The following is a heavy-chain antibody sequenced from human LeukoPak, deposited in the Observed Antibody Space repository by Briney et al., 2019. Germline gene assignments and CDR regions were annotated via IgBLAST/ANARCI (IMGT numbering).Heavy chain of an antibody. J-gene: IGHJ4*02. D-gene: IGHD5-18*01. CDR2: IKQDGGEI. Sequence: GGSLGLSCAASGFTFSRYWMSWVRKVPRKGLEWVANIKQDGGEIYYVDSVKGRFTISRDNAKNSLYLQMNSLRAEDTAVYYCARGHSYGQDYWGQGTLVTVSS. V-gene: IGHV3-7*01. CDR1: GFTFSRYW. CDR3: ARGHSYGQDY.